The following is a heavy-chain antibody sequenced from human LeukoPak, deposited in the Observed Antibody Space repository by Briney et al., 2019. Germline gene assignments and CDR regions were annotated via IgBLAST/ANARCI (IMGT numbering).Heavy chain of an antibody. D-gene: IGHD3-3*01. V-gene: IGHV4-31*03. J-gene: IGHJ4*02. CDR1: GGSISSGGYY. CDR3: ARELYDFWSGYRVGYFDY. Sequence: SETLSLTYTVSGGSISSGGYYWSWIRQHPGKGLEWIGYIYYSGSTYYNPSLKSRVTISVDTSKNQFSLKLSSVTAADTAVYYCARELYDFWSGYRVGYFDYWGQGTLVTVSS. CDR2: IYYSGST.